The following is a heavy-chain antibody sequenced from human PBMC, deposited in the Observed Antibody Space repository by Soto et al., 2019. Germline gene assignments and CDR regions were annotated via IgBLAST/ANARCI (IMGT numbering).Heavy chain of an antibody. J-gene: IGHJ6*02. CDR2: ISGSGGST. Sequence: EVQLLESGGGLVQPGGSLRLSCAASGFTFSSYAMSWVRQAPGKGLEWVSAISGSGGSTYYADSVKGRCTISRDNSKNTLYMQMNSLRAEDTAVYYCAKDRREYSYGSPPYYYGMDVGGQGTTVTVSS. CDR1: GFTFSSYA. D-gene: IGHD5-18*01. CDR3: AKDRREYSYGSPPYYYGMDV. V-gene: IGHV3-23*01.